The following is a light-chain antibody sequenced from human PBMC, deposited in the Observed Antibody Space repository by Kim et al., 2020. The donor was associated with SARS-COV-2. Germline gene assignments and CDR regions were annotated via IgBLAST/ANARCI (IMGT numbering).Light chain of an antibody. Sequence: SITISCTGASSDVGGYKYVSWYQKHPGKAPKVMIYDVSNRPSGVSNRFSGSKSGNTASLTISGLQAEDEADYYCSSYTSSSTNYVFGTGTKVTVL. CDR3: SSYTSSSTNYV. V-gene: IGLV2-14*03. J-gene: IGLJ1*01. CDR2: DVS. CDR1: SSDVGGYKY.